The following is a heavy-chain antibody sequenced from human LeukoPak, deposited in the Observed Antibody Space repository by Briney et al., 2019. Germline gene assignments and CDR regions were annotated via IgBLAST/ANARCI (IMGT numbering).Heavy chain of an antibody. J-gene: IGHJ3*02. V-gene: IGHV3-23*01. CDR1: GFTFSSYA. CDR2: ISGSGGST. Sequence: PGGSLGLSCAASGFTFSSYAMSWVRQAPGKGLEWVSAISGSGGSTYYADSVKGRFTISRDNSKNTLYLQMNSLRAEDTAVYYCAKDRGHGYNYVARDAFDIWGQGTMVTVSS. D-gene: IGHD5-24*01. CDR3: AKDRGHGYNYVARDAFDI.